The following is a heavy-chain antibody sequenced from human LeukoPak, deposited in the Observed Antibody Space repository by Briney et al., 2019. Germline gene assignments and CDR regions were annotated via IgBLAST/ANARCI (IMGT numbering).Heavy chain of an antibody. D-gene: IGHD3-22*01. CDR1: GFTFSSYS. CDR3: ARGDSSGYYLTYFGY. CDR2: ISSSSSYI. Sequence: PGGSLRLSCAASGFTFSSYSMNWVRQAPGKGLEWVSSISSSSSYIYYADSVKGRFTISRDNAKNSLYLQMNSLRAEDTAVYYCARGDSSGYYLTYFGYWGQGTLVTVSS. V-gene: IGHV3-21*01. J-gene: IGHJ4*02.